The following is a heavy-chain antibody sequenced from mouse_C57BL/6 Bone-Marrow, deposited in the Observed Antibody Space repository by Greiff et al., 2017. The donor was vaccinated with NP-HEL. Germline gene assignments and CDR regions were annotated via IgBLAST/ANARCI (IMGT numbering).Heavy chain of an antibody. CDR2: INPNNGGT. D-gene: IGHD4-1*02. J-gene: IGHJ2*01. V-gene: IGHV1-26*01. CDR3: ARRATGFDY. Sequence: VQLKQSGPELVKPGASVKISCKASGYTFTDYYMNWVKQSHGKSLEWIGDINPNNGGTSYNQKFKGKATLTVDKSSSTAYMELRSLTSEDSAVYYCARRATGFDYWGQGTTLTVSS. CDR1: GYTFTDYY.